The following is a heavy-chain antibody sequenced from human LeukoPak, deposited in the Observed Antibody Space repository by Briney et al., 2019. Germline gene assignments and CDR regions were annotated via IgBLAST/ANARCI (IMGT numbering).Heavy chain of an antibody. CDR1: GYTFTSYY. CDR3: VKDYDILTGVRYGMDV. CDR2: INPSGGST. Sequence: GASVKVSCKASGYTFTSYYMHWVRQAPGQGLEWMGIINPSGGSTSYAQKFQGRVTMTRDTSTSTVCMELSSLRSEDTAVYYCVKDYDILTGVRYGMDVWGQGTTVTVSS. D-gene: IGHD3-9*01. J-gene: IGHJ6*02. V-gene: IGHV1-46*01.